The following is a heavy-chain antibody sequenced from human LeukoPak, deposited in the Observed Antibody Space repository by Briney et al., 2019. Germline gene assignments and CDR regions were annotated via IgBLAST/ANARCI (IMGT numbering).Heavy chain of an antibody. CDR2: VNSDGSSM. D-gene: IGHD6-19*01. CDR3: ARDKSWLGPGYFDY. V-gene: IGHV3-74*03. Sequence: GGSLRLSCAASGFTFSSYWMHWVRQAPGKGLVWVSRVNSDGSSMTYADSVEGRFTISRDNAKDSLYLQMNSLRAEDTAVYYCARDKSWLGPGYFDYWGQGTLVTVSS. J-gene: IGHJ4*02. CDR1: GFTFSSYW.